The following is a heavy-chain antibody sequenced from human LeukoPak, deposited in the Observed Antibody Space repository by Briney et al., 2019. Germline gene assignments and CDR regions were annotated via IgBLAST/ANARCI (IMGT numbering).Heavy chain of an antibody. CDR3: YGIRLGDGFDI. V-gene: IGHV3-53*01. CDR1: GFTVSRIY. J-gene: IGHJ3*02. D-gene: IGHD3-16*01. Sequence: GGSLRLSCAASGFTVSRIYMGCVRQAPGRGLEWVSVIYSGGFTTYADSAKGRFTISRDRSKNTLYLQMNSLRAEDTAVYYCYGIRLGDGFDIWGQRTMVIVSS. CDR2: IYSGGFT.